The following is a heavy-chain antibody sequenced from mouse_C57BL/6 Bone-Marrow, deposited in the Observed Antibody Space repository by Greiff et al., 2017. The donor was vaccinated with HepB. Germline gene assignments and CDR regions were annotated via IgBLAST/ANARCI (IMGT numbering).Heavy chain of an antibody. Sequence: DVQLQESGGGLVQPGGSMKLSCVASGFTFSNYWMNWVRQSPEKGLEWVAQIRLKSDNYATHYAESVKGRFTISRDDSKSSVYLQMNNLRAEDTGIYYCTVFSDFAYWGQGTLVTVSA. CDR2: IRLKSDNYAT. V-gene: IGHV6-3*01. J-gene: IGHJ3*01. CDR1: GFTFSNYW. CDR3: TVFSDFAY.